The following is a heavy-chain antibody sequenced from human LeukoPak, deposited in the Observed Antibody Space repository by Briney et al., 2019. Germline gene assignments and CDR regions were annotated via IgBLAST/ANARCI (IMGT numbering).Heavy chain of an antibody. V-gene: IGHV3-48*03. CDR2: ISSSGSTI. CDR3: ARLIEVVTADY. CDR1: GFPFSIYE. J-gene: IGHJ4*02. D-gene: IGHD2-21*02. Sequence: PGGPLRLSCAASGFPFSIYEMNGAPQAPGRGGEGVSYISSSGSTIYYADSVKGRFTISRDNAKNSLYLQMNSLRAEDTAVYHCARLIEVVTADYWGQGTLVTVSS.